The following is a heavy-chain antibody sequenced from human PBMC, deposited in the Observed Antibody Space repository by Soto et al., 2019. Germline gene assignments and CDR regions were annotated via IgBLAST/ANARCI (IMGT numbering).Heavy chain of an antibody. CDR1: GYTFTSYA. CDR3: ARVLVGATPVDY. CDR2: INAGNGNT. J-gene: IGHJ4*02. V-gene: IGHV1-3*05. D-gene: IGHD1-26*01. Sequence: QVQLVQSGAEEKKPGASVKVSCKASGYTFTSYAMHWVRQAPGQRLEWMGWINAGNGNTKYSQKFQGRVTITRDTSASTAYMELSSLRSEETAVYSCARVLVGATPVDYWGQGTLVTVSS.